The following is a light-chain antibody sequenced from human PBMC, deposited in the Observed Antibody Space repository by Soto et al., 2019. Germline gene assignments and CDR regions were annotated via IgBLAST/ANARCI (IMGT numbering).Light chain of an antibody. V-gene: IGKV1-5*03. J-gene: IGKJ1*01. CDR1: QSISSW. Sequence: DIQLTQSPSTLSASEGDRVTITCRASQSISSWLAWYQQKPGKAPKLLIYKASTLESGAPSNFSGSGSGTEFTLTISSLQPDDFATYYCQQYNSYSSMFGQGTKV. CDR3: QQYNSYSSM. CDR2: KAS.